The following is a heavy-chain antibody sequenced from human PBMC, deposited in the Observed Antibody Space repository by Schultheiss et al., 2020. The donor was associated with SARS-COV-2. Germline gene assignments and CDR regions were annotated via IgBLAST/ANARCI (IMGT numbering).Heavy chain of an antibody. Sequence: SETLSLTCAVYGGSFSGYYWGWIRQPPGKGLEWIGSISHSGSTDYNPSLKSRVTISVDTSKNQFSLKLSSVTAADTAVYYCARRGYYYGQLNWFDPWGQGTLVTVSS. CDR2: ISHSGST. J-gene: IGHJ5*02. V-gene: IGHV4-34*01. CDR1: GGSFSGYY. CDR3: ARRGYYYGQLNWFDP. D-gene: IGHD3-10*01.